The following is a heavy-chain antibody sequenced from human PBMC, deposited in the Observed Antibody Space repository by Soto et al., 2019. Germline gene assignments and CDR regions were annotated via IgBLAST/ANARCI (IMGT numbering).Heavy chain of an antibody. CDR3: ARDGDYYGSHNYFDY. J-gene: IGHJ4*02. CDR2: ISSSSSYI. V-gene: IGHV3-21*01. Sequence: PGGSLRLSCAASGFTFSSYSMNWVRQAPGKGLEWVSSISSSSSYIYYADSVKGRFTISRDNAKNSLYLQMNSLRAEDTAVYYCARDGDYYGSHNYFDYWGQATLVPVSS. D-gene: IGHD3-10*01. CDR1: GFTFSSYS.